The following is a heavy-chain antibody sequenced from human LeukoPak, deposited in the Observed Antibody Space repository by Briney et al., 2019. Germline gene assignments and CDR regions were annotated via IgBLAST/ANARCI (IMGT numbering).Heavy chain of an antibody. Sequence: GGSLRLSCAASGFTLSSYAMSWVRQAPGKGLEWVSYISTSGSTIYYADSVKGRFTISRDNAKNSLYLQMNSLRAEDTAVYYCAELGITMIGGVWGKGTTVTISS. D-gene: IGHD3-10*02. CDR2: ISTSGSTI. CDR3: AELGITMIGGV. CDR1: GFTLSSYA. J-gene: IGHJ6*04. V-gene: IGHV3-48*03.